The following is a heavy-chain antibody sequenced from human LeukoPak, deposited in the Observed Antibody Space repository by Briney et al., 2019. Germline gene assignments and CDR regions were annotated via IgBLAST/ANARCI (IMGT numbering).Heavy chain of an antibody. Sequence: GASVKVSCKASGGTFSSYAISWVRQAPGQGLEWMGGIIPIFGTANYAQKFQGRVTITTDDSTSTAYMELSSLRSEDTAVYYCARDQGNGCFDYWGQGTLVTVSS. CDR1: GGTFSSYA. D-gene: IGHD4-23*01. CDR2: IIPIFGTA. J-gene: IGHJ4*02. V-gene: IGHV1-69*05. CDR3: ARDQGNGCFDY.